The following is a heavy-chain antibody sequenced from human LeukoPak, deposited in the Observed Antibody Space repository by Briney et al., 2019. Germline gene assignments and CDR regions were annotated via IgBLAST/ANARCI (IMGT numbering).Heavy chain of an antibody. CDR2: ISYDGYTK. J-gene: IGHJ6*02. D-gene: IGHD5-18*01. CDR1: GFTFSSYG. V-gene: IGHV3-30*03. CDR3: AREVWILSPYGMDV. Sequence: GGSLRLSCAASGFTFSSYGMHWVRQAPGKGLEWVAVISYDGYTKYYTDSVKGRFTISRDNSKNTLYLQMNSLRAEDTAVYYCAREVWILSPYGMDVWGQGTTVTVSS.